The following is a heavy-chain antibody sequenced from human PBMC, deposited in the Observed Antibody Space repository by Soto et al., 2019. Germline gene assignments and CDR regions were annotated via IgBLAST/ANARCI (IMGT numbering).Heavy chain of an antibody. CDR3: ARWRYGDY. Sequence: QVHLVQSGAEVKKPGASVKVSCKGSGYAFTTYGITWVRQAPGQGLEWMGWISAHNGNTNYAQKLQGRVTVTRDTSTSTAYMELRSLKSDDTAVYYCARWRYGDYGGQGALVTVSS. CDR2: ISAHNGNT. CDR1: GYAFTTYG. J-gene: IGHJ4*02. D-gene: IGHD1-1*01. V-gene: IGHV1-18*01.